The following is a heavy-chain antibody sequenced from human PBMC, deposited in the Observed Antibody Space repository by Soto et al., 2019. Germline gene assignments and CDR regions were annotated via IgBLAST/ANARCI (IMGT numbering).Heavy chain of an antibody. V-gene: IGHV4-39*01. Sequence: SETLSLTCSGSGGSIRNSSFFWAWVRPPPGKGLEWIASIYYSGRNDYNPSLKSGVTIPAATPKNHFPLKLHFVTAEDTVVYSCASGGFGRLGWGQGTLVTFSS. CDR2: IYYSGRN. J-gene: IGHJ4*02. CDR1: GGSIRNSSFF. D-gene: IGHD3-16*01. CDR3: ASGGFGRLG.